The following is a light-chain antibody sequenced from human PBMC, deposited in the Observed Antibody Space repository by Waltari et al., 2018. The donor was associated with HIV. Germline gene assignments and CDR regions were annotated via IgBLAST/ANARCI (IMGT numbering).Light chain of an antibody. V-gene: IGKV1-39*01. CDR1: QSINSY. CDR2: AAS. J-gene: IGKJ2*01. CDR3: QQSYTTPHT. Sequence: DIQMTQSPSSLSASVGDRVTITCRASQSINSYVNWYQQKPGKAPELLIYAASSLQSGVPSRFSASGSGTDFTLTISSLHPEDFATYYCQQSYTTPHTFGQGTKLEIK.